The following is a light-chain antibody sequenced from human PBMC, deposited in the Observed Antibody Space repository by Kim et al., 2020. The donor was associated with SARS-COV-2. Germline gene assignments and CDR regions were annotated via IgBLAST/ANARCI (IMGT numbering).Light chain of an antibody. CDR1: SLRNYY. CDR3: SSRDSTGDHVV. CDR2: GKY. Sequence: AFGQTVRLTCQGDSLRNYYATWYQQRPGQAPTLVLYGKYDRPSGIPDRFSGSASGNTASLTITGAQAEDEGDYYCSSRDSTGDHVVFGGGTKLTVL. V-gene: IGLV3-19*01. J-gene: IGLJ3*02.